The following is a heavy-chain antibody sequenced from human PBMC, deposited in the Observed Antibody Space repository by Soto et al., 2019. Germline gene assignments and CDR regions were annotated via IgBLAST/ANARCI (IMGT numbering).Heavy chain of an antibody. J-gene: IGHJ5*02. CDR2: ISAYNGNT. CDR3: ARQDGVVVPAAIWNWFDP. Sequence: ASVKVSCKASGYTFTSYGISWVRQAPGQGLEWMGWISAYNGNTNYAQKLQGRVTMTTDTSTSTAYMELRSLRSDDTAVYYFARQDGVVVPAAIWNWFDPWGQGTLVTVSS. D-gene: IGHD2-2*01. V-gene: IGHV1-18*01. CDR1: GYTFTSYG.